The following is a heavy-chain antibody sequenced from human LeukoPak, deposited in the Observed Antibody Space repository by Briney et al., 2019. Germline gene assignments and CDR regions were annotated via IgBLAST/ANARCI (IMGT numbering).Heavy chain of an antibody. J-gene: IGHJ3*02. D-gene: IGHD4-17*01. Sequence: GASVKVSRKASGYTFTGYYMHWVRQAPGQGLEWMGRINPNSGGTNYAQKFQGRVTMTRDTSISTAYMELSRLRSDDTAVYYCARVTDYAMAFDIWGQGTMVTVSS. V-gene: IGHV1-2*06. CDR2: INPNSGGT. CDR3: ARVTDYAMAFDI. CDR1: GYTFTGYY.